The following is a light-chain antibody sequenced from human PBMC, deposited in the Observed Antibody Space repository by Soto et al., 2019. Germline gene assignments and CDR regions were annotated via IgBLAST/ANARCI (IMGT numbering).Light chain of an antibody. V-gene: IGKV1-33*01. CDR2: DAS. J-gene: IGKJ4*01. Sequence: DIQMSQSPSSLSASVGDGVTITCQASQDITNYLDWYQHKPGKPPKLLIYDASNLETGVPSRFSGSGSGTAFTFTISSLQPEDIATYYCQQYDKLPFGLGGGTKVEIK. CDR1: QDITNY. CDR3: QQYDKLPFG.